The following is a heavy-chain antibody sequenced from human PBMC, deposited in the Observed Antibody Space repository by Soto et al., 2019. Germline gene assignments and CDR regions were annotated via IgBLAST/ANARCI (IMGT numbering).Heavy chain of an antibody. Sequence: GGALRLSCVASGFTFSSYALSWVRQAPGRGLEVVAAISGSGGTTYYAASGKGRFTLSRDNSKNTLFLQVNRLRAEDAAIYYCAKSPMVISTSFDSWGQGSLVTVSS. CDR3: AKSPMVISTSFDS. V-gene: IGHV3-23*01. CDR2: ISGSGGTT. D-gene: IGHD3-22*01. J-gene: IGHJ4*02. CDR1: GFTFSSYA.